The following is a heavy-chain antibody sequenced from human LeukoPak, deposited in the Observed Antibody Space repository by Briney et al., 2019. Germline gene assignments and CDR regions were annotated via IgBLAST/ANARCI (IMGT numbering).Heavy chain of an antibody. CDR3: ARHPYSANWFDP. CDR1: GGSISSYY. J-gene: IGHJ5*02. D-gene: IGHD1-26*01. Sequence: SETLSLTCTVSGGSISSYYWSWIRQPPGKGLEWIGSIYYSGSTYYNPSLKSRVTISVDTSKNQFSLKLSSVTAADTAVYYCARHPYSANWFDPWGQGTLVTVSS. V-gene: IGHV4-39*01. CDR2: IYYSGST.